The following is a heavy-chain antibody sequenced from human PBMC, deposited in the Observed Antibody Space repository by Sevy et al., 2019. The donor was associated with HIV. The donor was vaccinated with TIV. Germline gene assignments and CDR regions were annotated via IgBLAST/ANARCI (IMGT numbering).Heavy chain of an antibody. D-gene: IGHD5-18*01. CDR2: INPNSGDP. J-gene: IGHJ4*02. V-gene: IGHV1-2*02. CDR1: GHTFTDYF. Sequence: ASVKVSCKASGHTFTDYFIHWVRQAPGQGLEWMGWINPNSGDPKYSQKFQGRVTMTGDTSISTAYMELSRLRSDDTAVYYCASPGGYRYGSLLDYWGQGTLVTVSS. CDR3: ASPGGYRYGSLLDY.